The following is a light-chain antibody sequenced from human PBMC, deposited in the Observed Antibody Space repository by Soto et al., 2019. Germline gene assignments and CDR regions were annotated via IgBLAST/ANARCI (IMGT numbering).Light chain of an antibody. Sequence: QSALTQPPSVSGAPGQRVTISCTGSSSNIGAGYDVHWYQQLPGTAPKLLIYGNSNRPSGVPDRFSGSKSGTSASLAITGLQAEDEAHYYCQSYDSSLSALFGGGTKLTVL. V-gene: IGLV1-40*01. CDR2: GNS. CDR1: SSNIGAGYD. CDR3: QSYDSSLSAL. J-gene: IGLJ3*02.